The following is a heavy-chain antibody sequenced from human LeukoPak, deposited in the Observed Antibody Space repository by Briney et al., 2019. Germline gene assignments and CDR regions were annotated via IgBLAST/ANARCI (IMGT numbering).Heavy chain of an antibody. Sequence: GGSLRLSCAASGFTFSTYGMHWVRQAPGKGLEWVADIWSDGNNKYYADSVKGRFTISRDTSKNTLYLQMNSLRAEDTAVYYCAKHGHVSGVGYFAFDYSGQGTLVAVSS. CDR2: IWSDGNNK. V-gene: IGHV3-33*06. CDR1: GFTFSTYG. J-gene: IGHJ4*02. CDR3: AKHGHVSGVGYFAFDY. D-gene: IGHD1-26*01.